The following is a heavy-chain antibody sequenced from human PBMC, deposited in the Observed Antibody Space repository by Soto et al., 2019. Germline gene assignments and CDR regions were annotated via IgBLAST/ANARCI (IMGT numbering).Heavy chain of an antibody. V-gene: IGHV4-59*01. CDR1: GGSIRTYY. CDR3: ARSTGYGDSYFDY. D-gene: IGHD4-17*01. CDR2: MYYGGST. J-gene: IGHJ4*02. Sequence: SETLSLTCTVSGGSIRTYYWNWIRQPPGKGLEWIGYMYYGGSTNYNPSLKSRVTVSGDTSKNDFSLKLTSVTAADTAVYYCARSTGYGDSYFDYWGRGTPVTVSS.